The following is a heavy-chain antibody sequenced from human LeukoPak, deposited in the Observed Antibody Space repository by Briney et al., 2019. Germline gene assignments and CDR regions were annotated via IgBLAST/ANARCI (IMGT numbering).Heavy chain of an antibody. CDR3: AKDIGAIAHLGYFDY. J-gene: IGHJ4*02. Sequence: GRSLRLSCAASGFTFDDYAMHWVRQAPGKGLEWVSGISWNSGSIGYADSVKGRFTIPRDNAKNSLYLQMNSLRAEDTALYYCAKDIGAIAHLGYFDYWGQGTLVTVSS. V-gene: IGHV3-9*01. CDR1: GFTFDDYA. D-gene: IGHD3-16*02. CDR2: ISWNSGSI.